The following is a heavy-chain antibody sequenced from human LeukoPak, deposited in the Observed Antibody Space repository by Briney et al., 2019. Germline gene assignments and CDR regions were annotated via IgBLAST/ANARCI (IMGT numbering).Heavy chain of an antibody. Sequence: ASVKVSCKASGYTFTSYGISWVRQAPGQGLEWMGWISAYNGNTNYAQKLQGRVTMTTDTSTSTAYMELRSLGSDDTAVYYCAREVVPAANDPFYYYYGMDVWGQGTTVTVSS. J-gene: IGHJ6*02. D-gene: IGHD2-2*01. CDR1: GYTFTSYG. CDR2: ISAYNGNT. CDR3: AREVVPAANDPFYYYYGMDV. V-gene: IGHV1-18*01.